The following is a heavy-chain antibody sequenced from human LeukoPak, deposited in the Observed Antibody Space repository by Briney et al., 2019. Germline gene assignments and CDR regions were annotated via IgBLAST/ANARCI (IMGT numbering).Heavy chain of an antibody. CDR1: GFTFSSYE. CDR3: ARDFNFDDYGDYFGY. D-gene: IGHD4-17*01. CDR2: ISSSGSTI. J-gene: IGHJ4*02. V-gene: IGHV3-48*03. Sequence: GGSLRLSCAASGFTFSSYEMNWVRQAPGKGLEWVSYISSSGSTIYYADSVKGRFTISRDNAKNSLYLQMNSLRAEDTALYYCARDFNFDDYGDYFGYWGQGTLVTVSS.